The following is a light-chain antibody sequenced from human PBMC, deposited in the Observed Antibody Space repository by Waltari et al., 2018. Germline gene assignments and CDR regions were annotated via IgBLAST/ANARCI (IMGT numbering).Light chain of an antibody. Sequence: DIVLTQSPDSLAVSLGERATIDCWSSQSLFFGASGKNDLAWYQQKPGQPPKVLIYWASTREAGVPERISGSGSGAHFTLTVDSLQAEDVAVYYCQQYSSSPITFGQGTRLEI. J-gene: IGKJ5*01. CDR3: QQYSSSPIT. V-gene: IGKV4-1*01. CDR1: QSLFFGASGKND. CDR2: WAS.